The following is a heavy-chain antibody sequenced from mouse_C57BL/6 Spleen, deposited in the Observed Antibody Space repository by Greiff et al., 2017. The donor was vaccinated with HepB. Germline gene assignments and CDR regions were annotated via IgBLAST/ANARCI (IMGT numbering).Heavy chain of an antibody. V-gene: IGHV1-64*01. CDR2: IHPNSGST. D-gene: IGHD4-1*01. CDR1: GYTFTSYW. J-gene: IGHJ3*01. Sequence: QVQLQQPGAELVKPGASVKLSCKASGYTFTSYWMHWVKPRPGQGLEWIGMIHPNSGSTNYNEKFKSKATLTVDKSSSTAYMQLCSLTSEDSAVYYCASWVVSPWFAYWGQGTLVTVSA. CDR3: ASWVVSPWFAY.